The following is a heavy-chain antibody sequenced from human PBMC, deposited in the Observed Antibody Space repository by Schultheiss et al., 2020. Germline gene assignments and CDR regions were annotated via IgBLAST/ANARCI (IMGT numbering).Heavy chain of an antibody. V-gene: IGHV4-30-4*01. CDR3: ARSPVWSPARYFDL. Sequence: SETLSLTCTVSGGSISSGDYYWSWIRQPPGKGLEWIGYIYYSGSTYYNPSLKSRVTISVDTSKNQFSLKLSSVTAADTAVYYCARSPVWSPARYFDLWGRGTLVTVSS. D-gene: IGHD1-1*01. J-gene: IGHJ2*01. CDR1: GGSISSGDYY. CDR2: IYYSGST.